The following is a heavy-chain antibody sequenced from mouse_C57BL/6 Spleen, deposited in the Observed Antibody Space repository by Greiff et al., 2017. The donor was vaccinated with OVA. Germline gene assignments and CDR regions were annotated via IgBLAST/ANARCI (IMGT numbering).Heavy chain of an antibody. J-gene: IGHJ2*01. CDR1: GYAFSSSW. Sequence: QVQLQQSGPELVKPGASVKISCKASGYAFSSSWMNWVKQRPGKGLEWIGRIYPGDGDTNYNGKFKGKATLTADKSSSTAYMQLSSLTSEDSAVYFGASSYYGNFDYWGQGTTLTVSS. V-gene: IGHV1-82*01. CDR3: ASSYYGNFDY. D-gene: IGHD2-10*01. CDR2: IYPGDGDT.